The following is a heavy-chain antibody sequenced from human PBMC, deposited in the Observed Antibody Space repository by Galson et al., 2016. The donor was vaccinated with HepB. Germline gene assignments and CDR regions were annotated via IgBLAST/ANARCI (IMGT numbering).Heavy chain of an antibody. J-gene: IGHJ6*02. V-gene: IGHV1-3*01. CDR2: INAGNGNT. Sequence: SVKVSCKASGYTFTSYAMHWVRQAPGQRLEWMGWINAGNGNTKYSQKFQGRVTITRDTSASTAYMELSSLRSEDTAVYYCARAPMVQGVIIGYYYGMDVWGQGTTVTVSS. CDR1: GYTFTSYA. D-gene: IGHD3-10*01. CDR3: ARAPMVQGVIIGYYYGMDV.